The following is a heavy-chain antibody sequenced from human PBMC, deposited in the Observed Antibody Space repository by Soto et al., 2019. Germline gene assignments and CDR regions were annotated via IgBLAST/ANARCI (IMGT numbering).Heavy chain of an antibody. V-gene: IGHV2-5*01. D-gene: IGHD3-3*02. Sequence: GVSCIRQPPGKALEWLGVIYWNDDKRYNPSLRSRLSITKDTSRNQVFLTMTNLDPVDTGTYYCGHRRASFDYSGLDVWGQGTTVTVSS. CDR2: IYWNDDK. J-gene: IGHJ6*02. CDR3: GHRRASFDYSGLDV. CDR1: G.